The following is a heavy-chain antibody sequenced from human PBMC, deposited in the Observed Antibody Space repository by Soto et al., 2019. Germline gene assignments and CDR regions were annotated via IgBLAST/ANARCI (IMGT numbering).Heavy chain of an antibody. CDR1: GFTFSSYA. J-gene: IGHJ4*02. V-gene: IGHV3-23*01. CDR2: ISGSGGSA. D-gene: IGHD2-21*01. Sequence: GGSLRLSCAASGFTFSSYAMSWVRQAPGKGLEWVSAISGSGGSAYYADSVKGRFTISRDNSKNTLYLQMNSLRAEDTAVYYCAVPYCGGDCYDYWGQGTLVTVSS. CDR3: AVPYCGGDCYDY.